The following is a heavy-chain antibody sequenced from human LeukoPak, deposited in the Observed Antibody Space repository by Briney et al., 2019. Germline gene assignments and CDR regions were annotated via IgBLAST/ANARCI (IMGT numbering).Heavy chain of an antibody. D-gene: IGHD6-6*01. J-gene: IGHJ4*02. V-gene: IGHV3-7*01. CDR1: GFTFGSFW. CDR3: ARDKRGGQLGPQTLGY. Sequence: GGSLRLSCAVSGFTFGSFWMSWVRQAPGKGLEWVANIKQDGSEKYYVESVKGRFTISRDNAKNSLCLQMNSLRAEDTAVYYCARDKRGGQLGPQTLGYWGQGTLVTVSS. CDR2: IKQDGSEK.